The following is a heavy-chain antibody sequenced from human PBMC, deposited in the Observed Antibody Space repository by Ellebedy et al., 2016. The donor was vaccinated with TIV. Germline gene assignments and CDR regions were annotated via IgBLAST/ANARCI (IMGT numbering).Heavy chain of an antibody. D-gene: IGHD3-3*01. CDR1: GGSFSGYY. J-gene: IGHJ4*02. CDR3: ARGSYYDFWSAYLGLDY. Sequence: SETLSLXCAVYGGSFSGYYWSWIRQPPGKGLEWIGEINHSGSTNYNPSLKSRVTISVDTSKNQFSLKLSSVTAADTAVYYCARGSYYDFWSAYLGLDYWGQGTLVTVSS. V-gene: IGHV4-34*01. CDR2: INHSGST.